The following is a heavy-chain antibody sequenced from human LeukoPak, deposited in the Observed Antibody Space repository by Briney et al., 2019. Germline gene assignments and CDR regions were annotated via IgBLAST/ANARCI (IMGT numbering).Heavy chain of an antibody. CDR3: ARDGEIAVAGTEPSHDAFDI. CDR2: ISYDGSNK. V-gene: IGHV3-30-3*01. J-gene: IGHJ3*02. CDR1: GFTFSSYA. D-gene: IGHD6-19*01. Sequence: GGSLRLSCAASGFTFSSYAMHWVRQAPGKGLEWVAVISYDGSNKYYADSVKGRFTISRDNSKNTLYLQMNSLRAEDTAVYYCARDGEIAVAGTEPSHDAFDIWGQGTMVTVSS.